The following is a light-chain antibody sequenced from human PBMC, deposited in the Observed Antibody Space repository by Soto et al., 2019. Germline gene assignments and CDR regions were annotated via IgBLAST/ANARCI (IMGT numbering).Light chain of an antibody. CDR3: QQRSNWPLT. CDR2: DAS. CDR1: QSVSSY. Sequence: EIVLTQSRATLSFSPGERATLSCRASQSVSSYLAWYQQKPGQAPRLLIYDASNRATGIPARFSGSGSGTDFTLTISSLEPEDFAVYYCQQRSNWPLTFGGGTKVDIK. J-gene: IGKJ4*01. V-gene: IGKV3-11*01.